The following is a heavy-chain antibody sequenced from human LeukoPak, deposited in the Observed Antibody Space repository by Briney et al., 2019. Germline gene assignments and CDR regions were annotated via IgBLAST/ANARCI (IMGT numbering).Heavy chain of an antibody. CDR2: IYYSGST. V-gene: IGHV4-59*01. J-gene: IGHJ6*02. CDR3: ARVRMEYYYGMDV. Sequence: SETLSLTCTVSGGSISSYYWSWIRQPPGKGLEWIGYIYYSGSTNYNPSLKSRVTISVDTSKNQFSLKLSSVTAADTAVYYCARVRMEYYYGMDVWGQGTTVTVSS. CDR1: GGSISSYY. D-gene: IGHD2-15*01.